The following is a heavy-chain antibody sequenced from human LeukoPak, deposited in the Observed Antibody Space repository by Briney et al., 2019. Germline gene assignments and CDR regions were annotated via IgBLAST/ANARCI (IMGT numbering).Heavy chain of an antibody. D-gene: IGHD2-2*01. J-gene: IGHJ4*02. CDR3: AREGLDCSSTSCYSADY. CDR2: INHSGST. V-gene: IGHV4-34*01. Sequence: SETLSLTCAVYGGSFSGYYWSWIRQPPGKGLEGIGEINHSGSTNYNPSLTSRVTISVDTSKNQFSLKLSSVTAADTAVYYCAREGLDCSSTSCYSADYWGQGTLVTVSS. CDR1: GGSFSGYY.